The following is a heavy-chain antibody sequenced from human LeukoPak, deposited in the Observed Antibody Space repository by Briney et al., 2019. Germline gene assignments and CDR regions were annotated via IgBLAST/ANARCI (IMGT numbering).Heavy chain of an antibody. V-gene: IGHV1-46*04. CDR2: ISPSDGSA. CDR1: GYTFTNYR. J-gene: IGHJ5*02. CDR3: ARGLGSGSYYGS. Sequence: ASVKVSCKASGYTFTNYRIHWVRQAPGQGLEWMGIISPSDGSATYAQELQGRVTMTKDTSTSTVYMELSSLRSEDMAVYYCARGLGSGSYYGSWGQGTLVTVSS. D-gene: IGHD3-10*01.